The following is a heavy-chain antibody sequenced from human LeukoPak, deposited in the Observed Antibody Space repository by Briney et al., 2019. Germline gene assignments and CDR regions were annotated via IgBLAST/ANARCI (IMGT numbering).Heavy chain of an antibody. J-gene: IGHJ6*04. D-gene: IGHD3-22*01. V-gene: IGHV4-34*01. CDR1: GGSFSGYD. Sequence: SETLSLTCGVSGGSFSGYDFTCVRQPPGKGLEWIGQINDGGDTHYSPSLKSRVTISIDTSKKQFSLKMKSVTAADTAVYYCARGLGWKMAALGLFYMDVWGEGTSVTVSP. CDR3: ARGLGWKMAALGLFYMDV. CDR2: INDGGDT.